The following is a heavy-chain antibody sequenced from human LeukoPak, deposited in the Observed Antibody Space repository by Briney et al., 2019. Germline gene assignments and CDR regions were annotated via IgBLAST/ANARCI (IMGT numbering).Heavy chain of an antibody. CDR1: GFTFSSYW. D-gene: IGHD3-10*01. V-gene: IGHV3-74*01. CDR3: ARTGITMVRGSQGMDV. Sequence: GGSLRLSCAASGFTFSSYWMHWVRQAPGKGLVWVSRINSDGSITSYADSVKGRFTISRDNAKNTLYLQMNSLRAEDTAVYYCARTGITMVRGSQGMDVWGQGTTVTVSS. J-gene: IGHJ6*02. CDR2: INSDGSIT.